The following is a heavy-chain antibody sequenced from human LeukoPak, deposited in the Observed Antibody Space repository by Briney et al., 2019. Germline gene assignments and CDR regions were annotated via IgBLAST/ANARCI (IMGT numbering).Heavy chain of an antibody. Sequence: ASVKASCKASGYTFTSYGISWVRQAPGQGLEWMGWISAYNGNTNYAQKLQGRVTMTTDTSTSTAYMELRSLRSDDTAVYYCARDLGDSGWEKTYYFDYWGQGTLVTVSS. V-gene: IGHV1-18*01. D-gene: IGHD3-22*01. CDR2: ISAYNGNT. CDR1: GYTFTSYG. J-gene: IGHJ4*02. CDR3: ARDLGDSGWEKTYYFDY.